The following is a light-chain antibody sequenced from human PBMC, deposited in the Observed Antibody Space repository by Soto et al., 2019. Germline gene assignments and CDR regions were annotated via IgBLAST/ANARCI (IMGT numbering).Light chain of an antibody. V-gene: IGLV1-44*01. CDR2: SNN. Sequence: QSVLTQPPSASGTPGQRVTISCSGSSSNIGSNNVNWYQQLPGTAPKLLIYSNNQRPSGVPDRFSGSKSGTSASLAISGLQSEDEADYYCAAWYDSLNGYVFGTGTKLTVL. CDR1: SSNIGSNN. CDR3: AAWYDSLNGYV. J-gene: IGLJ1*01.